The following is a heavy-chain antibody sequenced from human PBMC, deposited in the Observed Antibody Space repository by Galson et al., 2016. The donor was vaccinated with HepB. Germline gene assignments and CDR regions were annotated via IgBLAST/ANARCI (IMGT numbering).Heavy chain of an antibody. CDR1: GYSFTTYW. J-gene: IGHJ4*02. Sequence: QSGAEVKKPGESLRISCQGFGYSFTTYWISWVRQMPGKGLEWMGKIDPSDSDTNYSPSFQGHVTISADKSISTAYLQWSSLKASDTAMYYCARLLDTGWYFDYWGQGTLVTVSS. CDR2: IDPSDSDT. D-gene: IGHD6-19*01. V-gene: IGHV5-10-1*01. CDR3: ARLLDTGWYFDY.